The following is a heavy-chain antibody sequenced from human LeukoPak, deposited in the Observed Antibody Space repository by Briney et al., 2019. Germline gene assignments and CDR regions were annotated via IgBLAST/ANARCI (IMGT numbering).Heavy chain of an antibody. V-gene: IGHV3-30*18. CDR1: GFTFSSYG. Sequence: GGSLRLSCAASGFTFSSYGMHWVRQAPGKGLEWVAVISYDGSNKYYADSVKGRFTISRDNSKNTLYLQMNSLRAEDTAVYYCAKDGSSWYYYYMDVWGKGTTVTVSS. D-gene: IGHD6-13*01. CDR2: ISYDGSNK. CDR3: AKDGSSWYYYYMDV. J-gene: IGHJ6*03.